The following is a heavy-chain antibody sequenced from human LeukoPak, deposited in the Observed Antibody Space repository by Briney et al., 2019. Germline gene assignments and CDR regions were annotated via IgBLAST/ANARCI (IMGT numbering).Heavy chain of an antibody. J-gene: IGHJ4*02. D-gene: IGHD3-3*01. CDR2: ISAYNGNT. CDR1: GYTFTSYG. Sequence: ASVKVSCKASGYTFTSYGISWVRQAPGQGLEWMGWISAYNGNTNYAQKLQGRVTMTTDTPTSTAYMELRSLRSDDTAVYYCARFSYDFWSGLPDYWGQGTLVTVSS. V-gene: IGHV1-18*01. CDR3: ARFSYDFWSGLPDY.